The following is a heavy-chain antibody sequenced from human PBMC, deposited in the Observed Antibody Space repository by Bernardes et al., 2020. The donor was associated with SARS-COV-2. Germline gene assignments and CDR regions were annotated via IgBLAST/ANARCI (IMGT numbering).Heavy chain of an antibody. CDR2: IHYSGIP. D-gene: IGHD6-19*01. V-gene: IGHV4-59*01. Sequence: SDTLSVRCTVSGGSLIGYYWSWVRQSPGKGLEWIGYIHYSGIPKYNPSLKSRVNMSVDTSNNRLSLNVTSVTAADSAVYYCARDPSAVAGDYYFDSWGQGTLVTVSS. CDR3: ARDPSAVAGDYYFDS. J-gene: IGHJ4*02. CDR1: GGSLIGYY.